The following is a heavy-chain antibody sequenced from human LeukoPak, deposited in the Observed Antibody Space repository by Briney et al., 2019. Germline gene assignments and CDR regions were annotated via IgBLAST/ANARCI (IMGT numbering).Heavy chain of an antibody. Sequence: GGSLRLSCAASGFTFSSYGMHWVRQAPGKGLEWVAVIWYDGSNKYYADSVKGRFTISRDNSKNTLYLQMNSLRAEDTAVYYCARDSGDGDWGHYFDYWGQGTLVTVSS. CDR3: ARDSGDGDWGHYFDY. CDR2: IWYDGSNK. J-gene: IGHJ4*02. V-gene: IGHV3-33*01. CDR1: GFTFSSYG. D-gene: IGHD4-17*01.